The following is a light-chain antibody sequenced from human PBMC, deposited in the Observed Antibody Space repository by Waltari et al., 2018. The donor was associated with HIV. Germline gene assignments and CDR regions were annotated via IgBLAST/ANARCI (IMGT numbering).Light chain of an antibody. Sequence: QSVLTQPPSASGPPGLRVPFPSSGTRSNLGSKPVHRYQQLPGTAPKRLIRRNDQRPSGVPDRFSGSKSGTSASLAISGLQSEDEAGYYCAAWDVSLNGLVFGGGTKLTVL. CDR2: RND. J-gene: IGLJ2*01. CDR3: AAWDVSLNGLV. CDR1: RSNLGSKP. V-gene: IGLV1-44*01.